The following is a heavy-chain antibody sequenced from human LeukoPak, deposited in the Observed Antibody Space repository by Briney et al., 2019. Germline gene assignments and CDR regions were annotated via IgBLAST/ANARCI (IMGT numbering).Heavy chain of an antibody. CDR2: MSYDENSR. CDR1: GFTFSSYA. CDR3: ARDVRRAAAGTMNY. J-gene: IGHJ4*02. V-gene: IGHV3-30-3*01. D-gene: IGHD6-13*01. Sequence: GGSLRLSCEASGFTFSSYAMHWVRQAPGKGLEWVAIMSYDENSRYYVESVKGRFSISRDDSKNTLYLQMNSLRAEDTAVYFCARDVRRAAAGTMNYWGQGTLVTVSS.